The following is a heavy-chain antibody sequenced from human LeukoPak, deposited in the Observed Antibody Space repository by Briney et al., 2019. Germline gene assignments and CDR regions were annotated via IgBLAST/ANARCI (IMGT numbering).Heavy chain of an antibody. J-gene: IGHJ2*01. D-gene: IGHD2/OR15-2a*01. V-gene: IGHV1-2*04. Sequence: WASVKVSCTASGYTITDYYLHWVRQAPGQGLEWMGWIIPNTGGTNYAQKFQDWVTMSSDTSISTAYMELSSLRSDDTAVYYCARGSPSYAQWHFDLWGRGTLVTVSS. CDR1: GYTITDYY. CDR2: IIPNTGGT. CDR3: ARGSPSYAQWHFDL.